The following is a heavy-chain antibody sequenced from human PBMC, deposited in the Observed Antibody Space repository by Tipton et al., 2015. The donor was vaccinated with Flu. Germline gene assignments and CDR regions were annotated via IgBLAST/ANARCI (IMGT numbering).Heavy chain of an antibody. D-gene: IGHD5-18*01. Sequence: TLSLTCTVSGGSISSSSYYWGWIRQPPGKGLEWIGSIYYSGSTYYNSSLKSRVTISVDTSKNQFSLKLSSVTAADTAVYYCARHRRIWVAAFIQLWLPADYWGQGPLVTVSS. V-gene: IGHV4-39*01. CDR1: GGSISSSSYY. CDR3: ARHRRIWVAAFIQLWLPADY. J-gene: IGHJ4*02. CDR2: IYYSGST.